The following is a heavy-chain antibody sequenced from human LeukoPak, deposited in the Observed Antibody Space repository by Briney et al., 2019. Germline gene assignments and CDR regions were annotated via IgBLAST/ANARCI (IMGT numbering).Heavy chain of an antibody. V-gene: IGHV3-9*01. Sequence: GRSLRLSCAASGFTFDDYAMHWVRQAPGKGLEWVSGISWNSGSIGYADSVKGRFTISRDNAKNSLYLQVNSLRAEDTALYYCAKAGWGYQFDYWGQGTLVTVSS. CDR3: AKAGWGYQFDY. J-gene: IGHJ4*02. D-gene: IGHD3-16*01. CDR2: ISWNSGSI. CDR1: GFTFDDYA.